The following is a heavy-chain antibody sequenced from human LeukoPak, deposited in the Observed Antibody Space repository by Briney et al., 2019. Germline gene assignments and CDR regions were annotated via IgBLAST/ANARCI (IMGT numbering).Heavy chain of an antibody. D-gene: IGHD5-18*01. J-gene: IGHJ5*02. CDR3: ARVGYSYGSYLPEAQHWFDP. CDR1: GGSISSSSYY. CDR2: IYYSGST. Sequence: SETLSLTCTVSGGSISSSSYYWGWIRQPPGKGLEWIGSIYYSGSTYYNPSLKSRVTISVDTSKNQFSLKLSSVTAADTAVYYCARVGYSYGSYLPEAQHWFDPWGQGTLVTVSS. V-gene: IGHV4-39*07.